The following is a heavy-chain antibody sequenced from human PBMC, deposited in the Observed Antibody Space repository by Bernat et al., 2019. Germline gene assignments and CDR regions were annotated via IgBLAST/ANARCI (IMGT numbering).Heavy chain of an antibody. CDR1: GFTFSSYS. D-gene: IGHD3-9*01. CDR3: ARDRDDILTGYYFSGKSVRYMDV. J-gene: IGHJ6*02. CDR2: ISSSSSYI. Sequence: EVQLVESGGGLVKPGGSLRLSCAASGFTFSSYSMNWVRQAPGKGLEWVSSISSSSSYIYYADSVKGRFTISRDNAKNSLYLQMNSLRAEDTAVYYCARDRDDILTGYYFSGKSVRYMDVWGQGTTVTVSS. V-gene: IGHV3-21*01.